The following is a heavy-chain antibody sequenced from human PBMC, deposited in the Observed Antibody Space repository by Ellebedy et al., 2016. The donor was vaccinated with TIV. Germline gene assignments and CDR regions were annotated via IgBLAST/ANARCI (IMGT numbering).Heavy chain of an antibody. D-gene: IGHD2-15*01. CDR1: GGSFSDHY. J-gene: IGHJ4*02. V-gene: IGHV4-34*01. Sequence: SETLSLTCAVYGGSFSDHYWTWIRQPPGKGLEWIGEINHSGSTNYNPSLKSRVSISVDTSKNQFSRRLTSVTAADTAIFYCARCLGSGRALDYWGQGTLVTVSS. CDR2: INHSGST. CDR3: ARCLGSGRALDY.